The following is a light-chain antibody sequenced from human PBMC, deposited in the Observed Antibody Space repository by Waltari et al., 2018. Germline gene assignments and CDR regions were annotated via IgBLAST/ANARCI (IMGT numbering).Light chain of an antibody. V-gene: IGLV2-14*01. Sequence: QSALTQPASVSGSPGQSITISCPGTSTAVGGYNYLSWYQQHPGKAPKLMIYEVSNRPSGVSNRFSGSKSGNTASLTISGLQAEDEADYYCSSYTSSSTLVFGGGTKLTVL. CDR3: SSYTSSSTLV. J-gene: IGLJ2*01. CDR2: EVS. CDR1: STAVGGYNY.